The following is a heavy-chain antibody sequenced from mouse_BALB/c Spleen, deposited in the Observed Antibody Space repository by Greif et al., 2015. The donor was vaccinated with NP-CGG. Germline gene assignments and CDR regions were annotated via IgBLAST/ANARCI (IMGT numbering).Heavy chain of an antibody. CDR3: ARKDYGNPYAMDY. Sequence: QVQLQQPGAELVRPGSSVKISCKASGYAFSSYWMNWVKQRPGQGLEWIGQIYPGDGDTNYNGKFKGKATLTADKSSSTAYMQLSSLTSEDSAVYFCARKDYGNPYAMDYWGQGTSVTVSS. V-gene: IGHV1-80*01. D-gene: IGHD2-1*01. CDR2: IYPGDGDT. CDR1: GYAFSSYW. J-gene: IGHJ4*01.